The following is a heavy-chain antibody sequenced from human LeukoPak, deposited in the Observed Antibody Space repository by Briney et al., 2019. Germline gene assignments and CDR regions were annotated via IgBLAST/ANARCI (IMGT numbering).Heavy chain of an antibody. Sequence: GGSLRLSCAASRFIFSSYAMSWVRQAPGKGLEWVSAISGSGDNTYYAGSVKGRFTISRDNSKNTPYLQMNSLRAEDTAVYYCAKLSGGSCYSPVDYWGQGTPVTVSS. J-gene: IGHJ4*02. CDR1: RFIFSSYA. V-gene: IGHV3-23*01. CDR2: ISGSGDNT. D-gene: IGHD2-15*01. CDR3: AKLSGGSCYSPVDY.